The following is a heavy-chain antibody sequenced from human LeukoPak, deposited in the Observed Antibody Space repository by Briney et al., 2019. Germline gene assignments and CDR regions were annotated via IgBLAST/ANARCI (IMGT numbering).Heavy chain of an antibody. CDR3: AKDLRITMIVVVTHDAFDI. CDR1: GFTFSSYA. D-gene: IGHD3-22*01. CDR2: ISYDGSNK. J-gene: IGHJ3*02. Sequence: PGGSLRLSCAASGFTFSSYAMHWVRQAPGKGLEWVAVISYDGSNKYYADSVKGRFTISRDNSKNTLYLQMNSLRAEDTAVYYCAKDLRITMIVVVTHDAFDIWGQGTMVTVSS. V-gene: IGHV3-30-3*01.